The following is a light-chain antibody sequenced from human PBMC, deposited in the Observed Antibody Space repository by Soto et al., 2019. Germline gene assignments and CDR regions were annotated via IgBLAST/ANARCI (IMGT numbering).Light chain of an antibody. Sequence: EIVMTQSPAALSVSPGERATLSCRASQRVSDNLAWYQQKPGQAPRLLIFGTSTRATGIPARFSGSGSGTEFTLTISSLQSEDFAVYYCQQYKNWPPWTFGQGTKVEIK. CDR2: GTS. CDR1: QRVSDN. J-gene: IGKJ1*01. CDR3: QQYKNWPPWT. V-gene: IGKV3-15*01.